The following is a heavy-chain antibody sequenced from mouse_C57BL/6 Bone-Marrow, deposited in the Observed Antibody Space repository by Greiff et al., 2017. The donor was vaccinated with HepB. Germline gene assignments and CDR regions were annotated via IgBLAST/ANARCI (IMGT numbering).Heavy chain of an antibody. CDR1: GFSLTSYG. CDR2: IWSGGST. D-gene: IGHD2-4*01. J-gene: IGHJ3*01. Sequence: QVQLKESGPGLVQPSQSLSITCTVSGFSLTSYGVHWVRQSPGKGLEWLGVIWSGGSTDYNAAFISRLSISKDNSKSQVFFKMNSLQADDTAIYYCARKEGFYYDYEGFAYWGQGTLVTVSA. CDR3: ARKEGFYYDYEGFAY. V-gene: IGHV2-2*01.